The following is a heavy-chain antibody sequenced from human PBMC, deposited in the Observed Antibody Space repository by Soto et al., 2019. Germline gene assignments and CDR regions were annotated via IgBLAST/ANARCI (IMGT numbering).Heavy chain of an antibody. Sequence: QVQLVESGGGLVKPGGSLRLSCAASGFSLSDYYMGWIRQAPGKGLEWISFISNSDNTIYYAYSMKGRFTISRGNAENSLFLQMNSLRVEDTAVYYCATYGGYVRSLDYWGPGTLVTVSS. CDR3: ATYGGYVRSLDY. CDR1: GFSLSDYY. D-gene: IGHD5-12*01. CDR2: ISNSDNTI. J-gene: IGHJ4*02. V-gene: IGHV3-11*01.